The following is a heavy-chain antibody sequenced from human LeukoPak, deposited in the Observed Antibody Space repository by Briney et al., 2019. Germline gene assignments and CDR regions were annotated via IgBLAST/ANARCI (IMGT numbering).Heavy chain of an antibody. D-gene: IGHD6-19*01. CDR3: ASGWEQWLSTDY. CDR2: ISYDENKK. V-gene: IGHV3-30-3*01. J-gene: IGHJ4*02. Sequence: PGGSLRLSCAASGFTFSRYPMHWVRQAPGKGLEWMAFISYDENKKYYADSVEGRFTISRDNSKNTLYLQMNRLRAEDTAIYYCASGWEQWLSTDYWGQGALVTVSS. CDR1: GFTFSRYP.